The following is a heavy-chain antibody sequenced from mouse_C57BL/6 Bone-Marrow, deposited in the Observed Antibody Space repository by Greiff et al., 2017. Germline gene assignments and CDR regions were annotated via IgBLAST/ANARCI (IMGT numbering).Heavy chain of an antibody. CDR3: ARDGNYVFDY. D-gene: IGHD2-1*01. CDR1: GFNFTNTY. CDR2: IDPANGNT. V-gene: IGHV14-3*01. Sequence: VHVKQSVAELVRPGASVKLSCTASGFNFTNTYLHWVKQRPEQGLEWIGRIDPANGNTKYAPKFQGKATITADTSSNTAYLQLSSLTSEDTAIYYCARDGNYVFDYWGQGTTLTVSS. J-gene: IGHJ2*01.